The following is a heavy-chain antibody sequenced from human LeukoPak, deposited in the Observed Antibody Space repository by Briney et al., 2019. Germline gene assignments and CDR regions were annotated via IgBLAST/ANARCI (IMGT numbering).Heavy chain of an antibody. D-gene: IGHD4-23*01. Sequence: PGGSLRLSCAASGFTFSSCAMSWVRQAPGKGLEWVSAISGSGGSTYYADSVKGRFTISRDNSKNTLYLQMNSLRAEDTAVYYCAPYPLGGDFQHWGQGTLVTVSS. CDR2: ISGSGGST. J-gene: IGHJ1*01. V-gene: IGHV3-23*01. CDR1: GFTFSSCA. CDR3: APYPLGGDFQH.